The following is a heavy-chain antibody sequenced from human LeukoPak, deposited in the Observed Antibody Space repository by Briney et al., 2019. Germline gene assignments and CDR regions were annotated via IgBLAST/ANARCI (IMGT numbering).Heavy chain of an antibody. CDR2: TYYRSKWYN. CDR3: ARDLRCSGGSCYYYNWFDP. J-gene: IGHJ5*02. V-gene: IGHV6-1*01. CDR1: GDSVSSNSAA. D-gene: IGHD2-15*01. Sequence: SQTLSLTCAISGDSVSSNSAAWNWIRQSPSRGLEWLGRTYYRSKWYNDYAVSVKSRITINPDTSKNQFSLQLSSVTPEDTAVCYCARDLRCSGGSCYYYNWFDPWGQGTLVTVSS.